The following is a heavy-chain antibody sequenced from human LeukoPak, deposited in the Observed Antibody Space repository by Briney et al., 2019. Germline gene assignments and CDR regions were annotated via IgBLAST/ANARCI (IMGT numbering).Heavy chain of an antibody. Sequence: GGSLRLSCIASGLTLTTFDMVWVRRAPGRGLEWVSIISGNDPTKIYADSVKGRFTISRDDLKNTIYLQMDSLRDEDTAFYYCAKGLDTYSSRYLNRIFDSWGQGTLVTVTS. CDR2: ISGNDPTK. D-gene: IGHD6-25*01. V-gene: IGHV3-23*01. CDR1: GLTLTTFD. J-gene: IGHJ5*01. CDR3: AKGLDTYSSRYLNRIFDS.